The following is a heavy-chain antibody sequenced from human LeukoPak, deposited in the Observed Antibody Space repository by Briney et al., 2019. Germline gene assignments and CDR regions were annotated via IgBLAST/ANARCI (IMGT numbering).Heavy chain of an antibody. CDR1: GFTFSTYW. CDR2: IKGDGSEK. V-gene: IGHV3-7*04. J-gene: IGHJ4*02. Sequence: GGCLRLSCAASGFTFSTYWMSWVRQARGKGLEWVAHIKGDGSEKHYVDSVKGRFTISRDNAKNSLYLQMSSLRAEDTAVYYCARDPGIAAAGTGGHFDSWVQGTLVTVSS. D-gene: IGHD6-13*01. CDR3: ARDPGIAAAGTGGHFDS.